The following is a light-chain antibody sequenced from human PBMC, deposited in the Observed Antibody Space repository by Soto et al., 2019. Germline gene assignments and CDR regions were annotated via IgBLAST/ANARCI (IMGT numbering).Light chain of an antibody. J-gene: IGKJ1*01. V-gene: IGKV3-11*01. CDR3: QQRGNLPWR. Sequence: EIVLTPSPATLSLSPGERAPLSCRASQRISGYLAWYQQKPGQAPRLLIYDASNRATGIPVRFSGSGSGADYTHTISSLEPEDVAVDYCQQRGNLPWRYDHGTKVDIK. CDR1: QRISGY. CDR2: DAS.